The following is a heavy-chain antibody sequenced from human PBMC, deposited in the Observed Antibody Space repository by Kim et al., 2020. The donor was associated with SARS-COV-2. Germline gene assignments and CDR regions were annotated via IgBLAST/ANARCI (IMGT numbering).Heavy chain of an antibody. D-gene: IGHD6-19*01. CDR1: GYTFTWYY. V-gene: IGHV1-46*01. CDR3: ARSWAVAGKGFDP. Sequence: ASVKVSCKASGYTFTWYYMHWVRQAPGQGLEWMGMINPNGGSTSYAQKFQGRVTMTRDTSTSTVYMEVYMEMSSLRFEDTAVYYCARSWAVAGKGFDPWGQGTLVTVSS. J-gene: IGHJ5*02. CDR2: INPNGGST.